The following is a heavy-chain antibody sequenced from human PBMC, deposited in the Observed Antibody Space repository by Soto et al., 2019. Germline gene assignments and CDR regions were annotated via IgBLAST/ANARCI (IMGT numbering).Heavy chain of an antibody. CDR2: IYWDDDK. Sequence: QITLKESGPTLLKPPETLTLTCTFSEFSLSTSGVAVGWIRQPPGKALEWLALIYWDDDKRYSPSLKSRHTITKDTSKNQVVLTMTHMDPADTATYYCARGVPFDYWGQGTLVTVSS. J-gene: IGHJ4*02. CDR3: ARGVPFDY. V-gene: IGHV2-5*02. D-gene: IGHD3-10*01. CDR1: EFSLSTSGVA.